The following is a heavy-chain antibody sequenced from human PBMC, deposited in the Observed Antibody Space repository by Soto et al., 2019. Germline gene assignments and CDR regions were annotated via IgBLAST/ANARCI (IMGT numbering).Heavy chain of an antibody. J-gene: IGHJ4*02. V-gene: IGHV3-33*01. CDR1: GFTFSRYG. CDR3: ARGTLRGDYGADY. Sequence: QVQLVESGGGVVQPGRSLRLSCAASGFTFSRYGMQWVRQAPGKGLEWVAVIWYDGSNKYYAYSVKGRFTISRDNSKNTLYLQMISLGVEDTAVYYCARGTLRGDYGADYWGEGTLVTVSS. CDR2: IWYDGSNK. D-gene: IGHD2-21*02.